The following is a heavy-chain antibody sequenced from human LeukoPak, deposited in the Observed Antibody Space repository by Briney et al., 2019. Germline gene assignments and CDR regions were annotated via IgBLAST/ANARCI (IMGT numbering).Heavy chain of an antibody. CDR2: ISYDGSNK. Sequence: GGSLRLSCAASGFTFSSYGMHWVRQAPGKGLEWVAVISYDGSNKYYADSVKGRFTISRDNSKNTLYLQMNSLRAEDTAVYYCAKDLGCCSGGSCASGLAGGYWGQGTLVTVSS. V-gene: IGHV3-30*18. CDR3: AKDLGCCSGGSCASGLAGGY. D-gene: IGHD2-15*01. CDR1: GFTFSSYG. J-gene: IGHJ4*02.